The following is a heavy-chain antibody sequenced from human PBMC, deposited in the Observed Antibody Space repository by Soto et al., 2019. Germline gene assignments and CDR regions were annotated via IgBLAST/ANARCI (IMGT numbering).Heavy chain of an antibody. CDR2: IYYIGNT. CDR1: GGSISSSNYY. CDR3: EREDRPNGYNYDY. Sequence: PSETLSLTCSVSGGSISSSNYYLAWSRQPPGKGLEWIGSIYYIGNTYYNPSLKSRVTMSVDTSKNQFSLKVTSVTAADTAIYYCEREDRPNGYNYDYWCQGIGVTVSS. J-gene: IGHJ4*02. D-gene: IGHD1-1*01. V-gene: IGHV4-39*01.